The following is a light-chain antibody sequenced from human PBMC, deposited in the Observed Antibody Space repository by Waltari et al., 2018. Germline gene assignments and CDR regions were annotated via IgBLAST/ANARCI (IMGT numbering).Light chain of an antibody. Sequence: DVVMTQSPVSLSVTLGQSASISCRSSESLVHSDGTTYLNWFHQRPGQSPRRLIYKVFGRESGVPDRLSGSGSGTDFTLKISGVEAEDVGLYFCMQGTHWPRTFGQGTKVEIK. V-gene: IGKV2-30*02. J-gene: IGKJ1*01. CDR1: ESLVHSDGTTY. CDR2: KVF. CDR3: MQGTHWPRT.